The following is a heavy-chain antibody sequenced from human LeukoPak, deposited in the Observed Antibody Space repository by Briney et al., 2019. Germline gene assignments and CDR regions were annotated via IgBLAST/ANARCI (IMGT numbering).Heavy chain of an antibody. D-gene: IGHD3-10*01. CDR3: ARLRITMVRGVIITYYYYYYMDV. Sequence: SETLSLTCSVSGYSISSGYYWDWIRQPPGKGLEWIGEINHSGSTNYNPSLKSRVTISVDTSKNQFSLKLSSVTAADTAVYYCARLRITMVRGVIITYYYYYYMDVWGKGTTVTISS. J-gene: IGHJ6*03. V-gene: IGHV4-38-2*02. CDR1: GYSISSGYY. CDR2: INHSGST.